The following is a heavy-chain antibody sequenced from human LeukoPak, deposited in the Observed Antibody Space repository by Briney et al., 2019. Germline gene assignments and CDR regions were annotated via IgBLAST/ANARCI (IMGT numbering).Heavy chain of an antibody. CDR2: IKQDGSQQ. J-gene: IGHJ4*02. CDR1: GLTFSSYW. Sequence: SGGSLRLSCAASGLTFSSYWMSWVRQAPGRGLEWVADIKQDGSQQYYVDSVRGRFTISRDNAKNSLFLQMNSLRAEDTAVYYCAALWEGGYWGQGTLVTVSS. V-gene: IGHV3-7*01. CDR3: AALWEGGY. D-gene: IGHD3-16*01.